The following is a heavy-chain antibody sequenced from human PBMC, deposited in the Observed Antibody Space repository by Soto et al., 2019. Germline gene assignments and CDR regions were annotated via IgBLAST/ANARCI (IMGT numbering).Heavy chain of an antibody. CDR2: MNPNSGNT. CDR1: GYTFTSYY. J-gene: IGHJ3*02. V-gene: IGHV1-8*01. Sequence: ASVKVSCKASGYTFTSYYINWVRQATGQGLEWMGWMNPNSGNTGYAQKFQGRVTMTRNTSISTAYMELSSLRSEDTAVYYCASSLVPAAIFWAYDAFDSWGQGTMVTVSS. D-gene: IGHD2-2*02. CDR3: ASSLVPAAIFWAYDAFDS.